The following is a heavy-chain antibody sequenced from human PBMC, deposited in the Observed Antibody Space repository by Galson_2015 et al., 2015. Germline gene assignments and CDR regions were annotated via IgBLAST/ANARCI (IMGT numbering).Heavy chain of an antibody. J-gene: IGHJ5*02. D-gene: IGHD3-3*01. Sequence: SLRLSCAASGFTFSDYWMHWVRQAPGKGLVWVSRINSDGSRTSYADSVKGRFTISRDNAKNTLYLQMNSLRAEDTAVYYCARGDTYYDFWSGYYTGWWFDPWGQGTLVTVSS. CDR2: INSDGSRT. CDR3: ARGDTYYDFWSGYYTGWWFDP. V-gene: IGHV3-74*01. CDR1: GFTFSDYW.